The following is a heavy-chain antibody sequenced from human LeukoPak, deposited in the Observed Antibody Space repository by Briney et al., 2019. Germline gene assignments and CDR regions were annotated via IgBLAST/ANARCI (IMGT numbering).Heavy chain of an antibody. CDR3: ARDRTYFGWLSHFDY. Sequence: KSGGSLRLSCAASGFTFSDYYMSWIRQAPGKGLEWVSSISSSSSYTNYADSVKGRFTISRDNAKNSLYLQMNSLRAEDTAVYYCARDRTYFGWLSHFDYWGQGTLVTVSS. J-gene: IGHJ4*02. D-gene: IGHD3-9*01. CDR1: GFTFSDYY. V-gene: IGHV3-11*06. CDR2: ISSSSSYT.